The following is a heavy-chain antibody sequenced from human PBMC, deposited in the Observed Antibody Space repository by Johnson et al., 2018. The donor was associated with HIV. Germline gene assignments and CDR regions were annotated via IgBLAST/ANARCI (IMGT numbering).Heavy chain of an antibody. CDR2: IKQDGSEK. CDR1: GFTFSSYA. CDR3: ARDDTWGDAFDI. D-gene: IGHD1-26*01. Sequence: VQLVESGGGLVQPGGSLRLSCAASGFTFSSYAMSWVRQAPGKGLEWVANIKQDGSEKYYVDSVKGRFTISRDNAKNSLYLQRNSLRAEDTAVYYCARDDTWGDAFDIWGQGTMVTVSS. V-gene: IGHV3-7*03. J-gene: IGHJ3*02.